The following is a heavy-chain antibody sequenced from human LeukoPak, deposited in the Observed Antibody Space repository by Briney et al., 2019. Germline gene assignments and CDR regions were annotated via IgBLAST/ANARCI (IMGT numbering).Heavy chain of an antibody. CDR2: ISSSGNTI. Sequence: PGGSLRLSCAASGFTFSSYEMTWVRQAQGKGLEWVSYISSSGNTIYYADSVKGRFTISRDNAKNSLYLQMNSLRAEDTAVYYCARLSTLGISAFDYWGQGTLVTVSS. J-gene: IGHJ4*02. CDR3: ARLSTLGISAFDY. CDR1: GFTFSSYE. D-gene: IGHD7-27*01. V-gene: IGHV3-48*03.